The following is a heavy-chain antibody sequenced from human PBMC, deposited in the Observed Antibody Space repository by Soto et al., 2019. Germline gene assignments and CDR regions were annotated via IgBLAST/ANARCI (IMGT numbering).Heavy chain of an antibody. CDR2: INHSGST. J-gene: IGHJ4*02. CDR3: ARGRYDFWSGYCYDY. D-gene: IGHD3-3*01. V-gene: IGHV4-34*01. Sequence: SETLSLTRAVYGGSFSGYYWSWIRHPPGKGQEWIGEINHSGSTNYNPSLKSRVTISVDTSKNQFSLKLSSVTAADTAVYYCARGRYDFWSGYCYDYWGQGTLVTVSS. CDR1: GGSFSGYY.